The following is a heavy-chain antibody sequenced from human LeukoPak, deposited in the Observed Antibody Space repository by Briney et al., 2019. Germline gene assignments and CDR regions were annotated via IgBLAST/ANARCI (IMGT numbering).Heavy chain of an antibody. J-gene: IGHJ4*02. CDR3: AKDRRNDFDY. CDR2: ISWNSGSI. Sequence: GGSLRLSCAASGFTFDDYTMHWVRQAPGKGLEWVSGISWNSGSIGYADSVKGRFTISRDSAKNSLYLQMSSLRGEDTALYYCAKDRRNDFDYWGQGTLVTVSS. D-gene: IGHD1-14*01. CDR1: GFTFDDYT. V-gene: IGHV3-9*01.